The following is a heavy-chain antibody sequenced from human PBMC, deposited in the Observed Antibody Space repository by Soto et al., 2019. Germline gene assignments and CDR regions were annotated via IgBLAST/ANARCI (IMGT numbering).Heavy chain of an antibody. J-gene: IGHJ4*02. CDR2: TVGDSGNT. CDR1: GYPLPTYG. D-gene: IGHD3-10*01. CDR3: ATVSGYGSGSRRFDF. Sequence: QVQVMQSGAQLTQPGASVKVSCETSGYPLPTYGLSWVRQAPGQGLEWRGWTVGDSGNTVYAQKFQGRVTMYRDTSTSTGYMELRRLTSDDSALYYCATVSGYGSGSRRFDFWGQGTLVSVSS. V-gene: IGHV1-18*01.